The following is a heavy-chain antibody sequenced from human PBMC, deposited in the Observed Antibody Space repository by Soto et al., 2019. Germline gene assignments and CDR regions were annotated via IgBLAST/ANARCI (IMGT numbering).Heavy chain of an antibody. CDR2: ISGSGGGT. CDR1: GFTFSSYA. CDR3: AKQPSRDGYIHFDY. J-gene: IGHJ4*02. D-gene: IGHD5-12*01. V-gene: IGHV3-23*01. Sequence: GGSLRLSCAASGFTFSSYAMSWVRQAPGKGLEWVSAISGSGGGTYYADSVKGRFTISRDNSKNTLYLQMNSLRAEDTAVYYCAKQPSRDGYIHFDYWGQGTLVTVSS.